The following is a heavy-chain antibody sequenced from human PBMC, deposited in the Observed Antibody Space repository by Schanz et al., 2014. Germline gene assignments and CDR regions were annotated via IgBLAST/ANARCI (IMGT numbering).Heavy chain of an antibody. J-gene: IGHJ4*02. CDR1: GFSFGTYA. Sequence: EVHLLESGGGLVQPGGSLRLSCAASGFSFGTYAMSWVRQAPGKGLLWVSIISGSGGNTYYADAVRGRFTISRDNSKTTVYLQMNSLRAEDTAVYYCAKDAENTAMITDYFDYWGQGTLVTVSS. CDR2: ISGSGGNT. D-gene: IGHD5-18*01. CDR3: AKDAENTAMITDYFDY. V-gene: IGHV3-23*01.